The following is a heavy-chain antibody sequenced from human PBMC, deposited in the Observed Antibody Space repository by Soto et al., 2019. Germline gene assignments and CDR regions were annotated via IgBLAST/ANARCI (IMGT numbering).Heavy chain of an antibody. Sequence: QVQLVQSGAEVKKPGASVKVSCKASGYTFTSYGISWVRQAPGQGLEWMGWISAYNGNTNYAHKLQGRVTMTTDTSTSTAYMELRSMRSDDTAVYYCARDSSSWSYYYYYGMDFWGQGTTVTVSS. CDR3: ARDSSSWSYYYYYGMDF. D-gene: IGHD6-13*01. CDR2: ISAYNGNT. V-gene: IGHV1-18*01. CDR1: GYTFTSYG. J-gene: IGHJ6*02.